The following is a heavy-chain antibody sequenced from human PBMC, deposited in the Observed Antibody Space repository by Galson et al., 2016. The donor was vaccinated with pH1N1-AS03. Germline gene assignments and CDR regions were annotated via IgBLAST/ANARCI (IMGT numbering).Heavy chain of an antibody. J-gene: IGHJ4*02. D-gene: IGHD2-2*01. CDR3: VTDGTFGSTVER. CDR1: GFIFSIIG. CDR2: IDSSGSHI. Sequence: SLRLSCAASGFIFSIIGMNWVRQVPGKGPEWVSSIDSSGSHIYYAHSLKGRFTVSRDNAKNSLFLQMNSLIADEDTAVYYCVTDGTFGSTVERWGQGTLVTVSS. V-gene: IGHV3-21*06.